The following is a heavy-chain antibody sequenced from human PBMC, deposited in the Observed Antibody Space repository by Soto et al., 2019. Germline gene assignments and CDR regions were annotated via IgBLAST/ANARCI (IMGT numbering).Heavy chain of an antibody. J-gene: IGHJ4*02. D-gene: IGHD3-22*01. CDR1: GGSFSGYY. Sequence: LSLTCAVYGGSFSGYYWSWIRQPPGKGLEWIGEINHSGSTNYNPSLKSRVTISVDTSKNQFSLKLSSVTAADTAVYYCARGAITMIVVLPTVFDYWGQGTLVTVSS. CDR3: ARGAITMIVVLPTVFDY. CDR2: INHSGST. V-gene: IGHV4-34*01.